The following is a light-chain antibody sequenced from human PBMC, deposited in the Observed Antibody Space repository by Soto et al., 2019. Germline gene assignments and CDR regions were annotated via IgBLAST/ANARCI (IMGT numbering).Light chain of an antibody. CDR2: EAS. J-gene: IGKJ5*01. V-gene: IGKV3-11*01. CDR1: QSVSSN. Sequence: EIVLTQSPATLSLSPWERVTLSCRASQSVSSNLAWYQQKPDQAPRLLIYEASNRAAGIPDRFSAGGSGTDFTLTISSLEPEDFAVYYCQQHSDWPITFGQGTRLEIK. CDR3: QQHSDWPIT.